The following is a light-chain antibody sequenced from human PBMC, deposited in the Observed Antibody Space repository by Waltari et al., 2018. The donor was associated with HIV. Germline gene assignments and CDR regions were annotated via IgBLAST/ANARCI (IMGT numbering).Light chain of an antibody. V-gene: IGLV1-36*01. CDR3: ATWDDGLNALL. J-gene: IGLJ2*01. CDR2: HDD. CDR1: RSNIGSPA. Sequence: QSVLTQSPSVSEAPGQRVTLSFSGRRSNIGSPAVTWFRQSPGKPPKLLVYHDDLILSGVSDRLSASKSGTSASLAINDLQSEDESLYYCATWDDGLNALLFGGGTKVTVL.